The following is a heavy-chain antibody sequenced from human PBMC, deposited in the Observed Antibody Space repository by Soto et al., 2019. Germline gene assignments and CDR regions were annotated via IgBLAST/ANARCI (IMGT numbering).Heavy chain of an antibody. CDR2: IIPIFGTA. D-gene: IGHD2-2*01. J-gene: IGHJ6*02. Sequence: SVKVSCKTSGYPFSSYAISWVRQAPGQGLEWMGGIIPIFGTANYAQKFQGRVTITADESTSTAYMELSSLRSEDTAVYYCASPGNCISTSCYANYYYYGMDVWGQGTTVTVSS. CDR1: GYPFSSYA. V-gene: IGHV1-69*13. CDR3: ASPGNCISTSCYANYYYYGMDV.